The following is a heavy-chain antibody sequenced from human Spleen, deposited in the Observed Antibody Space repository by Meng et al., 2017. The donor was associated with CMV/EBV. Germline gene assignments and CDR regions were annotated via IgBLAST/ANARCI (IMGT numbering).Heavy chain of an antibody. D-gene: IGHD6-19*01. CDR1: GYTFIRYG. J-gene: IGHJ4*02. Sequence: ASVKVSCKASGYTFIRYGMSWVRQAPGQGLEWMGWISLDSGNTDVAQKLQGRVALTADRSTSTVYMELTSVTAADTAVYYCARDRSSGWYYFDYWGQGTLVTVSS. CDR2: ISLDSGNT. CDR3: ARDRSSGWYYFDY. V-gene: IGHV1-18*01.